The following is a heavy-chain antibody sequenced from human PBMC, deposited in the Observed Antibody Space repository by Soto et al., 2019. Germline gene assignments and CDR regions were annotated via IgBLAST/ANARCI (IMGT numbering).Heavy chain of an antibody. Sequence: ASVKVSCKASGYTFTSYGISWVRQAPGQGLEWMGWISAYNGNTNYAQKLQGRVTMTTDTSTSTAYMELRSLRSDDTAVYYCARTYGSGSYLYYYYYYMDVWGKGTTVTVSS. V-gene: IGHV1-18*01. D-gene: IGHD3-10*01. J-gene: IGHJ6*03. CDR1: GYTFTSYG. CDR2: ISAYNGNT. CDR3: ARTYGSGSYLYYYYYYMDV.